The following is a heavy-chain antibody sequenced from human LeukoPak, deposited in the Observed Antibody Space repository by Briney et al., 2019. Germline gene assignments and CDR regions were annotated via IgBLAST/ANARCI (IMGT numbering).Heavy chain of an antibody. D-gene: IGHD3-10*01. CDR3: TTTPLWFGELDNYYYYGMDV. CDR1: GFTFSNAW. V-gene: IGHV3-15*01. J-gene: IGHJ6*04. Sequence: GGSLRLSCAASGFTFSNAWMSWVRQAPGKGLEWVGRIKSKTDGGTTDYAAPVKGRFTISRDNSKNTLYLQMNSLKTEDTAVYYCTTTPLWFGELDNYYYYGMDVWGKGTTVTVSS. CDR2: IKSKTDGGTT.